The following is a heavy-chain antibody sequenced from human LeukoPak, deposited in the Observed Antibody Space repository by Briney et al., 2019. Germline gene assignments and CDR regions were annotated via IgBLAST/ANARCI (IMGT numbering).Heavy chain of an antibody. CDR2: ISQRQIT. D-gene: IGHD1-1*01. V-gene: IGHV4-38-2*02. CDR3: VSHDTPYYYIDV. Sequence: SETLSLTCTVSSHSITNNYFGWIRQSPGKGLEWIGSISQRQITYYSPSLRSRVTVSRETSNKQFSLRLTSVTAGDTAIYYCVSHDTPYYYIDVWGKGTTVTISS. J-gene: IGHJ6*03. CDR1: SHSITNNYF.